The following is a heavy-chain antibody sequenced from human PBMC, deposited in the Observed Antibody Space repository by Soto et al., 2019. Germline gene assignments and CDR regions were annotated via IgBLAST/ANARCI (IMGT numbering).Heavy chain of an antibody. J-gene: IGHJ6*02. CDR3: AELSSVADYYYYYGMDV. CDR2: ISGSGGST. CDR1: GFTFSSYA. Sequence: GGSLRLSCVASGFTFSSYAMSWVRQAPGKGLEWVSAISGSGGSTYYADSVKGRFTISRDNSKNTLYLQMNSLRAEDTAVYYCAELSSVADYYYYYGMDVWGQGTTVTVSS. V-gene: IGHV3-23*01.